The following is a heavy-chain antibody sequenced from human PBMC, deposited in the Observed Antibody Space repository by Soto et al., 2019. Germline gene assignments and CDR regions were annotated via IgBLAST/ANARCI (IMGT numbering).Heavy chain of an antibody. J-gene: IGHJ4*02. Sequence: EVQLLESGGGLVQPGGSLRLSCAASGHTFNNYAMTWVRQAPGKGLEWVSAISGGGDTTYYADSVKGRFTVSRDGSKNTLDLQMSSLRAEDTALYSCAKGRDCSGSLTPRVDFWGQGTLVTVSS. CDR3: AKGRDCSGSLTPRVDF. CDR1: GHTFNNYA. D-gene: IGHD3-10*02. CDR2: ISGGGDTT. V-gene: IGHV3-23*01.